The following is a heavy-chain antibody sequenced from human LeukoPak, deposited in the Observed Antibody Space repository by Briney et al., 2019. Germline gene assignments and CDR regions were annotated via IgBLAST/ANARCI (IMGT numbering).Heavy chain of an antibody. J-gene: IGHJ4*02. Sequence: ASVKVSCKASGYTFTSYGISWVRQAPGQGLEWMGWINTNTGNPTYAQGFTGRFVFSLDTSVSTAYLQISSLKAEDTAVYYCAREIKAMIVVDAFDYWGQGTLVTVSS. CDR1: GYTFTSYG. CDR2: INTNTGNP. D-gene: IGHD3-22*01. V-gene: IGHV7-4-1*02. CDR3: AREIKAMIVVDAFDY.